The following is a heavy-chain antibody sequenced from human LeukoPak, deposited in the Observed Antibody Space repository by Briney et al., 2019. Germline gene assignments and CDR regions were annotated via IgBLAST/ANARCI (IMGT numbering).Heavy chain of an antibody. D-gene: IGHD2-8*02. CDR3: AKDRAELTGDVSDD. J-gene: IGHJ4*02. V-gene: IGHV3-23*01. CDR2: TSGSGGST. Sequence: PGGSLRLSCSASGFTFSNYAMTWVRQAPGKGLEWVSVTSGSGGSTDYADSVKGRFTISRDNSKNTLYLQMNSLRAEDTAVYYCAKDRAELTGDVSDDWGQGTLVTVSS. CDR1: GFTFSNYA.